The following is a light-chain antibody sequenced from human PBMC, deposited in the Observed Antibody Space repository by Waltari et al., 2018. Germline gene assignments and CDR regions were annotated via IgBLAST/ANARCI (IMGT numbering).Light chain of an antibody. CDR3: QQSYRSPWT. CDR2: QAS. J-gene: IGKJ1*01. CDR1: QSISYW. V-gene: IGKV1-5*03. Sequence: DIQLTQSPSTLSASVGDRVTITCRASQSISYWLAWYQHKPGKAPKLLIYQASHLESGVPSRFSGSGYGTDFTLTIIGLQPEDFATYFCQQSYRSPWTFDQGTRVDIK.